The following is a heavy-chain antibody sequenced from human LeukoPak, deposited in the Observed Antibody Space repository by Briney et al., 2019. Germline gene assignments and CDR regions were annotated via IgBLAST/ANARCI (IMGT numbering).Heavy chain of an antibody. CDR3: ARDGSYLS. D-gene: IGHD1-26*01. Sequence: GGSLRLSCAASGFTVSSNYMSWVRQAPGEGLEWVANIKQDGSEKYYVDSVKGRFTISRDNAKNSLYLRMNNLRAEDTAVYYCARDGSYLSWGQGTLVTVSS. V-gene: IGHV3-7*01. CDR1: GFTVSSNY. J-gene: IGHJ4*02. CDR2: IKQDGSEK.